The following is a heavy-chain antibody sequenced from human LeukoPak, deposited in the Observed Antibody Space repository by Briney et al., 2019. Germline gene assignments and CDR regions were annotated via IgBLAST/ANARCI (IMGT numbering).Heavy chain of an antibody. CDR2: IDTNTGNP. D-gene: IGHD6-13*01. CDR1: GYTFITYA. Sequence: GASVKVSCKASGYTFITYAINWVRQAPGQGLGWMGWIDTNTGNPAYAQGFTGRFVFSLDTSVNTAFLQISSLKAEDTAVYYCARLAATGTGANDAFDIWGQGTMVTVSS. V-gene: IGHV7-4-1*02. J-gene: IGHJ3*02. CDR3: ARLAATGTGANDAFDI.